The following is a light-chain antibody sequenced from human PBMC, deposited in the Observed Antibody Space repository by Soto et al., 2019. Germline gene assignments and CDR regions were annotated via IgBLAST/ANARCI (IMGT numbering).Light chain of an antibody. Sequence: DIQMTQSPSSLSAPVGDRVTITCRASQSIATYFNWYQQKPGKAPRLLIYGTSSLQSGVPSRFSGSGSGTDFTLSISSLPPEDFATYYCQQSYTFPYNFGQGTKLEMK. CDR1: QSIATY. CDR2: GTS. V-gene: IGKV1-39*01. CDR3: QQSYTFPYN. J-gene: IGKJ2*01.